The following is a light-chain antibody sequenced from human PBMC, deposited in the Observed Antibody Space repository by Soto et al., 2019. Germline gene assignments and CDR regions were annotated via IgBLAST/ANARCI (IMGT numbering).Light chain of an antibody. Sequence: QSALTQPASVSGSPGQSITISCTGTNSDIGAYNYVSWYQHHPGKAPKLMIYEVTHRPSGVSDRFSGSKSGNTASLTISGLQAEDEADYYCSSYTGSNTWVFGGGTKLTVL. V-gene: IGLV2-14*01. CDR1: NSDIGAYNY. J-gene: IGLJ3*02. CDR3: SSYTGSNTWV. CDR2: EVT.